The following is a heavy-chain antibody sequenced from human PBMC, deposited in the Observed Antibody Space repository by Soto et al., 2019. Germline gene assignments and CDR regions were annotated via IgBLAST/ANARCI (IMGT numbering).Heavy chain of an antibody. D-gene: IGHD3-3*01. CDR1: GYTFTSYG. V-gene: IGHV1-18*01. J-gene: IGHJ4*02. Sequence: QVQLVQSGAEVKKTGASVKVSCKASGYTFTSYGISWVRQDPGQGLEWMGWISAYNGNTNYAQKLQGRVTMTKNTSTSTAYMELISLKSNETSVYYYATDTLFTIYGVVFDYWGQGPLVTVSS. CDR2: ISAYNGNT. CDR3: ATDTLFTIYGVVFDY.